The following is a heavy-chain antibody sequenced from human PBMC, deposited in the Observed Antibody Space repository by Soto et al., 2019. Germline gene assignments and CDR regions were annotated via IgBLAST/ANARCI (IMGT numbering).Heavy chain of an antibody. Sequence: EVQLLESGGGLVQPGGSLRLSCAASGFAFSSYAMSWVRQAPGKGLEWVSSIGIGGDTYYADSVKGRFAISRDNSKNTLFLQMIGLRAEDTALYYCGTGTTHSVFDNWGHATVVTVSS. CDR2: IGIGGDT. V-gene: IGHV3-23*01. CDR3: GTGTTHSVFDN. CDR1: GFAFSSYA. D-gene: IGHD1-1*01. J-gene: IGHJ3*02.